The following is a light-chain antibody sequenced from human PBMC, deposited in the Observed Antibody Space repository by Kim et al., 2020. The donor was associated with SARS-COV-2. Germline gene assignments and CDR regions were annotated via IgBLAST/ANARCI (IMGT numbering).Light chain of an antibody. V-gene: IGKV1-17*01. Sequence: ASVGDTVTIPCRASQDIRNDLGWYQQNPGRAPKRLIYGASSLQSGVPSRFSGSGSGTEFTLTISSVQPDDFATYYCLQHCTSPTTFGQGTRLEIK. CDR3: LQHCTSPTT. CDR2: GAS. J-gene: IGKJ5*01. CDR1: QDIRND.